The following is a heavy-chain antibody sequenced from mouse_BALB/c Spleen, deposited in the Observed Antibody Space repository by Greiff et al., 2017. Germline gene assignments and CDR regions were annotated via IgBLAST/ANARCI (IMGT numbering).Heavy chain of an antibody. V-gene: IGHV5-6-3*01. CDR3: ARRGSHYYAMDY. CDR2: INSNGGST. J-gene: IGHJ4*01. CDR1: GFTFSSYG. Sequence: EVMLVESGGGLVQPGGSLKLSCAASGFTFSSYGMSWVRQTPDKRLELVATINSNGGSTYYPDSVKGRFTISRDNAKNTLYLQMSSLKSEDTAMYYCARRGSHYYAMDYWGQGTSVTVSS.